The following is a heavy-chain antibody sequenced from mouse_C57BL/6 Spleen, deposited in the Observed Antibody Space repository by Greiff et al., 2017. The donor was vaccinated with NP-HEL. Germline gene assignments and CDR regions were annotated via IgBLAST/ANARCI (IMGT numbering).Heavy chain of an antibody. Sequence: VQLQQPGAELVRPGTSVKLSCKASGYTFTSYWMHWVKQRPGQGLEWIGVIDPSDSYTNYNQKFKGKATLTVDTSSSTAYMQLSSLTSEDSAVYYCARDFHYYGSSPYYAMDYWGQGTSVTVSS. CDR2: IDPSDSYT. J-gene: IGHJ4*01. CDR3: ARDFHYYGSSPYYAMDY. V-gene: IGHV1-59*01. CDR1: GYTFTSYW. D-gene: IGHD1-1*01.